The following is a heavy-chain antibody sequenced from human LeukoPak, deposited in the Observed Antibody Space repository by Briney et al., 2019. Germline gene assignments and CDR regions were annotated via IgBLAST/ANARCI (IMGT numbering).Heavy chain of an antibody. D-gene: IGHD2-8*01. V-gene: IGHV4-59*08. J-gene: IGHJ5*02. CDR3: ARHQRSDLIMANWFDP. CDR1: GGSISSYY. CDR2: IYYSGST. Sequence: SETLSLTCTVSGGSISSYYWSWIRQPPGKGLEWIGYIYYSGSTNYNPSLKSRVTISVDTSKNQFSLKLRSVTAADTAVYYCARHQRSDLIMANWFDPWGQGTLVTVSS.